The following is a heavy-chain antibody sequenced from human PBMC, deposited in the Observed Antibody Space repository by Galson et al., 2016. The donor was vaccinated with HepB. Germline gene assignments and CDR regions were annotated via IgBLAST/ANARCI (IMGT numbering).Heavy chain of an antibody. V-gene: IGHV1-46*01. CDR1: GYTFTSNF. CDR2: INPHGGST. D-gene: IGHD5/OR15-5a*01. Sequence: SVKVSCKASGYTFTSNFIHWVRQAPGQGLEWVGIINPHGGSTFSSKNFQGRVTMTRDTATNTVYMELSSLRSDDTAVYYCARETSGVYSCDYWGQGTLVTVSS. J-gene: IGHJ4*02. CDR3: ARETSGVYSCDY.